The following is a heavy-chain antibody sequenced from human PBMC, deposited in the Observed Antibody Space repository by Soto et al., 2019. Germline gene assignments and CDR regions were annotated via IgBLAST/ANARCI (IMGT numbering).Heavy chain of an antibody. CDR1: GFTFDDYA. CDR2: ISWNSGSI. J-gene: IGHJ4*02. Sequence: EVQLVESGGGLVQPGRSLRLSCAASGFTFDDYAMHWVRQAPGKGLEWVSGISWNSGSIGYADSVKGRFTISRDNAKNSLYLQMNSLRAEDTALYYCAKDSYYSNQGVGIDYWGQGTLVTVSS. CDR3: AKDSYYSNQGVGIDY. D-gene: IGHD4-4*01. V-gene: IGHV3-9*01.